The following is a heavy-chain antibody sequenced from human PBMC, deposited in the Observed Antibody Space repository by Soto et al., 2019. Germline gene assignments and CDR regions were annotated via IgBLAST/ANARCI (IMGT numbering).Heavy chain of an antibody. V-gene: IGHV3-23*01. D-gene: IGHD5-12*01. CDR1: GFIFSNYG. CDR3: AKGYGPYATNTGDY. J-gene: IGHJ4*02. Sequence: EVQLLESGGGLVQPGGSLRLSCVVSGFIFSNYGMSWVRQSPRKGLEWVSAINGGGTYTYYTDSVKGQFTISRDNSKNTLYLQMNSLRADDTAVYYCAKGYGPYATNTGDYWGQGTLVIVSS. CDR2: INGGGTYT.